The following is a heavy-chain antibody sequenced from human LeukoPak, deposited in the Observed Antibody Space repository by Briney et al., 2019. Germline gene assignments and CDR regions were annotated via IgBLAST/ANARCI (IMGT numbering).Heavy chain of an antibody. CDR1: GFTFDDYG. D-gene: IGHD7-27*01. CDR3: ARGLGPTRSYYYYMDV. V-gene: IGHV3-20*04. Sequence: GGSLRLSCAASGFTFDDYGMSWVRQAPGKGLEWVSGINWNGGSTGYADSVKGRFTISRDNAKNSLYLQMNSLRAEDTAVYYCARGLGPTRSYYYYMDVWGKGTTVTVSS. J-gene: IGHJ6*03. CDR2: INWNGGST.